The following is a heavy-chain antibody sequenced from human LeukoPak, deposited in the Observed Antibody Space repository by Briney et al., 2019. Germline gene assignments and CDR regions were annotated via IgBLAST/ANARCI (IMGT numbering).Heavy chain of an antibody. V-gene: IGHV4-39*01. CDR3: ARQSGYYSVDAFDI. D-gene: IGHD3-22*01. J-gene: IGHJ3*02. CDR1: GGSISSSSYY. CDR2: IYYSGST. Sequence: SETLSLTCTVSGGSISSSSYYWGWIRQPPGTGLEWIGSIYYSGSTYYNPSLKSRVTISVDTSKNQFSLKLSSVTAADTAVYYCARQSGYYSVDAFDIWGRGTMVTVSS.